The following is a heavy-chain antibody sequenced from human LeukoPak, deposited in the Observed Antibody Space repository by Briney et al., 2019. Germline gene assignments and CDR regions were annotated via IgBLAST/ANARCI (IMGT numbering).Heavy chain of an antibody. CDR2: VSDSGDYT. D-gene: IGHD3-3*01. CDR3: AMTYDFWSGYPG. J-gene: IGHJ4*02. V-gene: IGHV3-23*01. Sequence: GGSLRLSCVTSGFTFSTSAMGWVRQAPGTGLEWVSVVSDSGDYTSYADSVKGRFRISRYNSENKLYLQMNSLRTEDTAIYYCAMTYDFWSGYPGWGQGTLVTVSS. CDR1: GFTFSTSA.